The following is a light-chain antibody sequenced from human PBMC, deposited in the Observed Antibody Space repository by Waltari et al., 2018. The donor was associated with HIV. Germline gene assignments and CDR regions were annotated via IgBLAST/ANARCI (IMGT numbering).Light chain of an antibody. CDR2: DAS. Sequence: EIVLTQSPGTLSLSPGERATLPCRASQSVSSSYLAWYQQKPGQTPRLLIYDASNRATGIPDRFSGSGSGTDFTLTISRLEPEDFAVYSCQQYGSSPYTFGQGTKLEIK. CDR3: QQYGSSPYT. V-gene: IGKV3-20*01. CDR1: QSVSSSY. J-gene: IGKJ2*01.